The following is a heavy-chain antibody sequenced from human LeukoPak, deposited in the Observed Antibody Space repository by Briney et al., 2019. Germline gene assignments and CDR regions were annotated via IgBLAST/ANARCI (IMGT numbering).Heavy chain of an antibody. CDR2: INPSGGST. CDR3: AREYCSGGSCASFDY. CDR1: GYTFTSYY. J-gene: IGHJ4*02. D-gene: IGHD2-15*01. V-gene: IGHV1-46*01. Sequence: ASVKVSCKASGYTFTSYYMHWVRQAPGRGLEWMGIINPSGGSTSYAQKFQGRVTMTRDTSTSTVYMELSSLRSEDTAVYYCAREYCSGGSCASFDYWGQGTLVTVSS.